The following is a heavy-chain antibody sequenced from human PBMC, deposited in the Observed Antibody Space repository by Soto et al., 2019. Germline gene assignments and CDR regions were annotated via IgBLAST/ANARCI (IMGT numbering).Heavy chain of an antibody. CDR3: ASMGYHYGSGSYPLDY. D-gene: IGHD3-10*01. J-gene: IGHJ4*02. Sequence: SETLSLTCAVSGDSISSTNWWSWVRQPPGKGLEWIGEIYHSGSTNYNPSLKSRVTISLDTSKKQFSLNLRSVTAADTAVYYCASMGYHYGSGSYPLDYWGQGTLVTVSS. CDR1: GDSISSTNW. V-gene: IGHV4-4*02. CDR2: IYHSGST.